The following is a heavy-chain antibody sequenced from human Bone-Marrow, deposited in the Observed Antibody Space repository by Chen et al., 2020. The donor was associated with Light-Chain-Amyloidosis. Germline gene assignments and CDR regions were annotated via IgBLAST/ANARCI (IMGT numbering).Heavy chain of an antibody. D-gene: IGHD2-2*01. CDR3: ARDSDCRSTSCYPLGTFDI. CDR1: GFPFSSYC. Sequence: EVQLLESGGGLVQPGGSLRLSCVASGFPFSSYCMPWVRQAPGKGLVWVSRINTDGSSTSYADSVKGRFTISRDNAKNTLFLQMSSLRADDTAVYYCARDSDCRSTSCYPLGTFDIWGQGTMVTVSS. CDR2: INTDGSST. V-gene: IGHV3-74*01. J-gene: IGHJ3*02.